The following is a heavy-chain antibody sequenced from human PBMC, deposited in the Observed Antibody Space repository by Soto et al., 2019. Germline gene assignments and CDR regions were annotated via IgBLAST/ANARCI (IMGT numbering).Heavy chain of an antibody. Sequence: ASVKVSCKXSGGTFSSYAISWVRQAPGQGLEWMGGIIPIFGTANYAQKFQGRVTITADESTSTAYMELSSLRSEDTAVYYCARVGCSSTSCYFLNWFDPWGQGTLVTV. J-gene: IGHJ5*02. CDR1: GGTFSSYA. V-gene: IGHV1-69*13. CDR3: ARVGCSSTSCYFLNWFDP. CDR2: IIPIFGTA. D-gene: IGHD2-2*01.